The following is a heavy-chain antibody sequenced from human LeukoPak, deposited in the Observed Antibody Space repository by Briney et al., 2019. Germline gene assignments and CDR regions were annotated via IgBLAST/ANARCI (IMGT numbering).Heavy chain of an antibody. Sequence: SETLSLTCTVSGGSLSSYYWSWIRQPPGKGLEWIGYIYYSGSTNYNPSLKSRVTISVDTSKNQFSLKLSSVTAADTAVYYCARMPPVGGSYVYWGQGTLVTVSS. D-gene: IGHD1-26*01. CDR1: GGSLSSYY. CDR2: IYYSGST. V-gene: IGHV4-59*01. J-gene: IGHJ4*02. CDR3: ARMPPVGGSYVY.